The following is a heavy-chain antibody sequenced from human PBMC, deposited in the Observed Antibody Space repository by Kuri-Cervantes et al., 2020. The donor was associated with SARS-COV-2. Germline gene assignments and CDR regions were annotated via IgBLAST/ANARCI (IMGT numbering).Heavy chain of an antibody. J-gene: IGHJ6*02. V-gene: IGHV1-18*01. D-gene: IGHD3-22*01. CDR2: ISAYNGNT. Sequence: ASVKVSCKASGYTFTSYGISWVRQATRQGLEWMGWISAYNGNTNYAQKLQGRVTITADESTSTAYMELSSLRSEDTAVYYCARTLYYYDSSGYYSSHYYYYYGMGVWGQGTTVTVSS. CDR3: ARTLYYYDSSGYYSSHYYYYYGMGV. CDR1: GYTFTSYG.